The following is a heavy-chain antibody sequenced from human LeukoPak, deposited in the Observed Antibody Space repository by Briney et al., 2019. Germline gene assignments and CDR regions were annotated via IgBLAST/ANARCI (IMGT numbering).Heavy chain of an antibody. CDR1: GGSISSYY. D-gene: IGHD3-10*01. CDR2: IYYSGST. V-gene: IGHV4-59*08. CDR3: VRGRGPWGY. Sequence: PSETPSLTCTVSGGSISSYYWSWLRQPPGKGLEWIGFIYYSGSTNYNPSLKSRVTISVDTSKNQFFLKLSSVTAADTAVYYCVRGRGPWGYWGQGTLVTVSS. J-gene: IGHJ4*02.